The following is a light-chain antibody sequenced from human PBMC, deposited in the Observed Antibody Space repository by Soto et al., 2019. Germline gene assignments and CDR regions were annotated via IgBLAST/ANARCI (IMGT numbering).Light chain of an antibody. Sequence: EIVLTQSPATLSLSPGERATLSCRASQSIGGFLAWYQQRPGQAPRLLIYGASTRATDIPDRFSGGGSGTDFTLTISSLEPEDFAVYFCQQYASSPRTFGQGTKVDIK. CDR2: GAS. J-gene: IGKJ1*01. V-gene: IGKV3-20*01. CDR3: QQYASSPRT. CDR1: QSIGGF.